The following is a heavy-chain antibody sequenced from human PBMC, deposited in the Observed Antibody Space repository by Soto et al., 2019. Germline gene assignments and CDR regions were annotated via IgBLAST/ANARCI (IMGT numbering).Heavy chain of an antibody. V-gene: IGHV3-9*01. CDR1: GFNFNNYA. CDR3: VKGVNPYYYFWSAY. CDR2: INWHSARI. J-gene: IGHJ4*02. Sequence: EVQLVESGGGWVQPGGSLRLSWAASGFNFNNYAMHWVRQAPGKGLALVSGINWHSARIVYADSVKGRFTISRDNATSVLYLQMNSLRAEDTAFYYCVKGVNPYYYFWSAYWGQGTLVTVSS. D-gene: IGHD3-3*01.